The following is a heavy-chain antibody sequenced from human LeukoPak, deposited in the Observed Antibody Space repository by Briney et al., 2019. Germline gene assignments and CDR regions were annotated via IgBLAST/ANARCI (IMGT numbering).Heavy chain of an antibody. J-gene: IGHJ5*02. CDR1: GYSFTSYW. CDR2: IHPDDSDT. V-gene: IGHV5-51*01. D-gene: IGHD3-16*01. CDR3: TRGEGWLDP. Sequence: GESLKISCKGSGYSFTSYWIAWVRQKPGKGLEWMGIIHPDDSDTRYSPSFQGQVTISADKSTTTAYLQWRSLKASDTAMYYCTRGEGWLDPWGQGTLVTVSS.